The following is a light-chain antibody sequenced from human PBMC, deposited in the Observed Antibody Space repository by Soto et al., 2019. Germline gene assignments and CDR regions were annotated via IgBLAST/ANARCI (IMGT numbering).Light chain of an antibody. CDR3: SSYTTSSTVV. CDR1: SSDVGAYNY. V-gene: IGLV2-14*01. J-gene: IGLJ2*01. Sequence: QSALTQPASVSRSPGQSITISCTGTSSDVGAYNYVSWYQQHPGKAPKLMISEVSNRPSGVSNRFSGSKSGNTASLTISGLQAEDEADYYCSSYTTSSTVVFGGGTKVTVL. CDR2: EVS.